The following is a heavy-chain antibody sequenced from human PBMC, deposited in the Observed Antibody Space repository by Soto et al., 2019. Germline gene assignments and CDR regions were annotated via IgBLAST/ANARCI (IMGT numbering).Heavy chain of an antibody. Sequence: PGGSLRLSCAASGFTFGDYWMTWVRQAPGKGLEWVANLKRDGRERYYVDSVKGRFSVSRDNAKNSRYLQMNNLRPEDTAVYYCARDVYEILGRVVRRLDSWGQGTLVTVSS. CDR2: LKRDGRER. CDR1: GFTFGDYW. V-gene: IGHV3-7*03. J-gene: IGHJ4*02. CDR3: ARDVYEILGRVVRRLDS. D-gene: IGHD2-8*01.